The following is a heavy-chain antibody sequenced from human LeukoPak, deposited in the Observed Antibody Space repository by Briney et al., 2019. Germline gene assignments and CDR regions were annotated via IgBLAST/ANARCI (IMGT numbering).Heavy chain of an antibody. CDR3: ARDIPLSSVEARGSSWFDP. J-gene: IGHJ5*02. V-gene: IGHV1-69*13. Sequence: GASVKVSCKASGVTFSIYAISWVRQAPGQGPEWMGGIIPMVGTPNYAQKFQGRVTITADESINTAYMELSSLRSEDTAMYFCARDIPLSSVEARGSSWFDPWGQGTLVIVSS. CDR2: IIPMVGTP. D-gene: IGHD6-6*01. CDR1: GVTFSIYA.